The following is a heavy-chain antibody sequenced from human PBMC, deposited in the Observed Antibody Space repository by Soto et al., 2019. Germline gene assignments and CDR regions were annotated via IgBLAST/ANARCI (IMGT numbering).Heavy chain of an antibody. CDR3: AKDFGSGYDTGG. Sequence: PGGSLRLSCAASGFTFSSYSMNWVRQAPGKGLEWVSSISRNSSNIYYADSVKGRFTISRDNAKNSLYLQMNSLRAEDTALYYCAKDFGSGYDTGGWGQGTLVTVSS. D-gene: IGHD5-12*01. V-gene: IGHV3-21*04. J-gene: IGHJ4*02. CDR1: GFTFSSYS. CDR2: ISRNSSNI.